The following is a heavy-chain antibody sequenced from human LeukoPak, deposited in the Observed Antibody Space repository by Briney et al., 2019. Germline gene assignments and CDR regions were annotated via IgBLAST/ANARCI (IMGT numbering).Heavy chain of an antibody. Sequence: ASVKVSSKASGYTFTSYAMHWVRQAPGQRLEWMGWINAGNGNTKYSQKFQGRVTITRDTSASTAYMELSSLRSEDTAVYYCARDTIAVAGHDYWGQGTLVTVSS. J-gene: IGHJ4*02. CDR2: INAGNGNT. V-gene: IGHV1-3*01. CDR1: GYTFTSYA. CDR3: ARDTIAVAGHDY. D-gene: IGHD6-19*01.